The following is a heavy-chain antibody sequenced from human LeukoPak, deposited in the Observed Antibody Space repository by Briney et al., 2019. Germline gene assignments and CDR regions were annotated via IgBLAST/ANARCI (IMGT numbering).Heavy chain of an antibody. Sequence: PSETLSLTCTVSGVSISRSYWIWIRQTPGKGLEWIGYISYTGVSSYNPSLKSRVTISVDTSKNQFSLNVTSVTAADTAVYYCARLPEGGYATSLGWFGPWGQGTLVTVSS. D-gene: IGHD5-24*01. CDR3: ARLPEGGYATSLGWFGP. J-gene: IGHJ5*02. CDR2: ISYTGVS. CDR1: GVSISRSY. V-gene: IGHV4-59*08.